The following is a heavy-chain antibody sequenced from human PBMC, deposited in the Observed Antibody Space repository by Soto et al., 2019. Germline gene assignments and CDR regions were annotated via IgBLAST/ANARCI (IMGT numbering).Heavy chain of an antibody. Sequence: SETLSLTCAVYGGSFSGYYWSWTRQPPGKGLEWIGNIYYSGNTYYNPSLKSRLTISVDTSKNQFSLNLSSVTAADTAVYYCARDRLMATAGTARHYFGLDVWGQGTTVTVSS. J-gene: IGHJ6*02. CDR3: ARDRLMATAGTARHYFGLDV. CDR2: IYYSGNT. CDR1: GGSFSGYY. V-gene: IGHV4-34*09. D-gene: IGHD5-18*01.